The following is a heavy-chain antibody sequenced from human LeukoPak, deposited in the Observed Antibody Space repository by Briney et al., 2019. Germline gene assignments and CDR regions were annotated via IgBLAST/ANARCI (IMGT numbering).Heavy chain of an antibody. CDR1: GGSISSSSYY. J-gene: IGHJ4*02. CDR2: IYYSGST. V-gene: IGHV4-39*01. CDR3: ARLGGSYPKWDY. Sequence: PSETLSLTCTVSGGSISSSSYYWGWIRQPPGKGLEWIGSIYYSGSTYYNPSLKSRVTISVDTSKNQFSLKLSSVTAADTAVYYCARLGGSYPKWDYWGQGTLVTVSS. D-gene: IGHD1-26*01.